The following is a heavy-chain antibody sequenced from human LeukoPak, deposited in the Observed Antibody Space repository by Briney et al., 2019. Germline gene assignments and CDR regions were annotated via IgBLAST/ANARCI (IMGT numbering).Heavy chain of an antibody. CDR1: GYTLTELS. CDR3: ARGSPVQLERWWFDP. V-gene: IGHV1-69*04. J-gene: IGHJ5*02. Sequence: GASVKVSCKVSGYTLTELSMHWVRQAPGQGLEWMGRIIPILGIANYAQKFQGRVTITADKSTSTAYMELSSLRSEDTAVYYCARGSPVQLERWWFDPWGQGTLVTVSS. D-gene: IGHD1-1*01. CDR2: IIPILGIA.